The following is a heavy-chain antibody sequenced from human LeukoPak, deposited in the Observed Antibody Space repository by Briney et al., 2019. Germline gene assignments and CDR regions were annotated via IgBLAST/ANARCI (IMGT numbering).Heavy chain of an antibody. J-gene: IGHJ4*02. CDR1: GYTFTGYY. V-gene: IGHV1-2*02. CDR3: ARESSSRPLYFDY. D-gene: IGHD6-13*01. Sequence: ASVKVSCKASGYTFTGYYMHWVRQAPGQGLEWMGWINPNSGGTNYAQKFQGRVTMTRDTSISTAYMELNRLRSDDTAVYYCARESSSRPLYFDYWGQGTLVTVSS. CDR2: INPNSGGT.